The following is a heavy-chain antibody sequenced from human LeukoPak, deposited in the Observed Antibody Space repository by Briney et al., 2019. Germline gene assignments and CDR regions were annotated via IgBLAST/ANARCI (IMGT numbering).Heavy chain of an antibody. CDR1: GFTFSTYC. CDR3: TRDPSDYNGSSADY. D-gene: IGHD3-10*01. Sequence: GGSLRLSCAASGFTFSTYCMNWVRQAPGKGLEWVSCICTSSSYIYYADSVKGRFTISRDNAKNSLYLQMNSLRAEDTAIYYCTRDPSDYNGSSADYWGQGTLVTVSS. V-gene: IGHV3-21*01. J-gene: IGHJ4*02. CDR2: ICTSSSYI.